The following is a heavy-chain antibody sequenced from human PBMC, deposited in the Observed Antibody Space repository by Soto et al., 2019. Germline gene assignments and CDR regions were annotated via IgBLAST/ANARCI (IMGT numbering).Heavy chain of an antibody. CDR3: AQGGLSSGYYYDSYYYYYGMDV. V-gene: IGHV3-23*01. Sequence: GGSLRLSCAASGFTFSSYAMSWVRQAPGKGLEWVSAISGSGGSTYYADSVKGRFTISRDNSKNTLYLKMNSLRAEDTAVYYCAQGGLSSGYYYDSYYYYYGMDVWGQGTTVTVSS. CDR1: GFTFSSYA. D-gene: IGHD3-22*01. J-gene: IGHJ6*02. CDR2: ISGSGGST.